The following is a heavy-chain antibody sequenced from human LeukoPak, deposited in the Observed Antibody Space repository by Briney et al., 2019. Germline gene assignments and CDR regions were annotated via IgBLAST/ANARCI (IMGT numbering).Heavy chain of an antibody. V-gene: IGHV3-15*01. CDR1: GFVSSDVW. CDR2: IRSTVDGGTT. D-gene: IGHD3-16*01. J-gene: IGHJ4*02. Sequence: GGSLRLSCAASGFVSSDVWMSWVRQAPGKGLEWVGRIRSTVDGGTTDYAVPVKGRFTISRHDSRNMLYLQMSSLKTEDTAVYYCTRDLNYANDWGQGTLVTVSS. CDR3: TRDLNYAND.